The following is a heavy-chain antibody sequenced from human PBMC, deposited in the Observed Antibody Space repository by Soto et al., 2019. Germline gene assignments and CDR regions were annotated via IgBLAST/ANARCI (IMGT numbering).Heavy chain of an antibody. V-gene: IGHV1-2*04. J-gene: IGHJ3*02. Sequence: GASVKVSCKASGYPFTGYYMHWVRQAPGQGLEWMGWINPNSGGTNYAQKFQGWVTMTRDTSISTAYMELSRLRSDDTAVYYCARAGLYSRGAVAGTYAFDIWGQGTMVTVSS. CDR3: ARAGLYSRGAVAGTYAFDI. CDR2: INPNSGGT. D-gene: IGHD6-19*01. CDR1: GYPFTGYY.